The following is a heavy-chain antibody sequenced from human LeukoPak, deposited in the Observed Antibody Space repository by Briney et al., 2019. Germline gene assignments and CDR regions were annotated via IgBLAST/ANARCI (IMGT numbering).Heavy chain of an antibody. CDR1: GFTFSSYA. Sequence: GGSLRLSCAASGFTFSSYAMSWVRQAPGKGLEWVSAISGSGGSTYYADSVKGRFTISRDNSENTLYLQMNSLRAEDTAVYYCAKARSFSVTTALDYWGQGTLVTVSS. CDR2: ISGSGGST. CDR3: AKARSFSVTTALDY. V-gene: IGHV3-23*01. J-gene: IGHJ4*02. D-gene: IGHD4-17*01.